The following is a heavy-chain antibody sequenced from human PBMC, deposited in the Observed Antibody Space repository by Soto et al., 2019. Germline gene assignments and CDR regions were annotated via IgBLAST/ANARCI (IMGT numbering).Heavy chain of an antibody. CDR3: ARGRYCSGGSCYPGWFDP. CDR2: IYYSGST. D-gene: IGHD2-15*01. CDR1: GGSISSGGYY. J-gene: IGHJ5*02. V-gene: IGHV4-31*03. Sequence: KTSETLSLTCTVSGGSISSGGYYWSWIRQHPGKGLEWIGYIYYSGSTYYNPSLKSRVTITVDTSKNQFSLKLSSVTAADTAVYYCARGRYCSGGSCYPGWFDPWGQGTLVTAPQ.